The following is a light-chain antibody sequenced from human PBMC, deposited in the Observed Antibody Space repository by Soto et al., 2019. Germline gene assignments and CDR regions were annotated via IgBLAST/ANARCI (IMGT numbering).Light chain of an antibody. J-gene: IGKJ1*01. Sequence: EIVLTQSPGTLSMSPGERATLSCRATQSVSSNFLAWYQQRLGQAPRLLIYGASSRATCIPDRFSGSGSGTDFTLTISRLEPEDFAVYYCQQYGSSPSTFGQGTKVDIK. CDR3: QQYGSSPST. V-gene: IGKV3-20*01. CDR2: GAS. CDR1: QSVSSNF.